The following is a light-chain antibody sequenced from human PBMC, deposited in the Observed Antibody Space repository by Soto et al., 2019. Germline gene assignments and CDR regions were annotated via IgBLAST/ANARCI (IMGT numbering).Light chain of an antibody. Sequence: LRLAGGESATRSSTAHQSVSSNLAWYQQKPGQAPRLLIHGASTRATGIPARFSGSGSGTEYTLTISSLQSEDFAVYYCQQYNNWPPSTFGQGTRLEIK. CDR3: QQYNNWPPST. CDR1: QSVSSN. CDR2: GAS. V-gene: IGKV3-15*01. J-gene: IGKJ5*01.